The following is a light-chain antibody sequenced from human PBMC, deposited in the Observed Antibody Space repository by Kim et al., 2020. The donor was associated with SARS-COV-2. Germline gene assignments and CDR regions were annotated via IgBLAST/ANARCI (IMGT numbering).Light chain of an antibody. J-gene: IGKJ2*01. CDR2: DAS. CDR3: LQRSNWPRT. V-gene: IGKV3-11*01. CDR1: QSVSRY. Sequence: EIVLTQAPVTLSLSPGERATLSCRASQSVSRYLAWYQQKPGQAPRLLIYDASNRATGIPARFSGSGSGTDFTLTISSLEPEDFAVYYCLQRSNWPRTFGQGTKLEIK.